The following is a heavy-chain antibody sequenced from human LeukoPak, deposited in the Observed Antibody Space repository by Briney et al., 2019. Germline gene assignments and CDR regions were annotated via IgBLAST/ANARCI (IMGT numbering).Heavy chain of an antibody. J-gene: IGHJ4*02. Sequence: GGSLRLSCAASGFTFSSYGMHWVRQAPGKGLEWVAFIRYDGSNKYYADSVKGRFTISRDNSKNTLYLQMNSLRAEDTAVYYCARDGDSSGYYYFDYWGQGTLVTVSS. CDR2: IRYDGSNK. CDR3: ARDGDSSGYYYFDY. D-gene: IGHD3-22*01. CDR1: GFTFSSYG. V-gene: IGHV3-30*02.